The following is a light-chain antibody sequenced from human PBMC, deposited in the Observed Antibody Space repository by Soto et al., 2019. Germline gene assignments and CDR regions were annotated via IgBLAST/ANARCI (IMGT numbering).Light chain of an antibody. CDR3: QQSYSTLYT. V-gene: IGKV1-39*01. CDR1: QSISNY. J-gene: IGKJ2*01. CDR2: AAS. Sequence: DIQMTQSPSSLSASVGDRVTITCRASQSISNYLNWYQQKPGKAPKLLIYAASTLQSGVPSRFSGSGSGTDFTLTISRLQPEDFATYYCQQSYSTLYTFGRGTNREIK.